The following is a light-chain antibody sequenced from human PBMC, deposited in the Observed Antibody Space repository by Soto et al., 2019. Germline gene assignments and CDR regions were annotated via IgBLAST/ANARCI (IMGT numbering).Light chain of an antibody. CDR2: EAS. V-gene: IGLV2-8*01. CDR3: SSYVGSNNLYV. Sequence: QSALTQPPSASGSPGQSVTISCTGTSRDVGGYNYVSWYQQHPGKAPKLIIYEASKRPSGVPDRFSGSKSGNTASLTVSGLQAEDEADSYCSSYVGSNNLYVFGTGTKLTVL. CDR1: SRDVGGYNY. J-gene: IGLJ1*01.